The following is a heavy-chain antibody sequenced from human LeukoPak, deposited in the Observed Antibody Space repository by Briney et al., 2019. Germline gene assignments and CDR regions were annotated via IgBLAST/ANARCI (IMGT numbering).Heavy chain of an antibody. CDR1: GYSFTSYW. D-gene: IGHD1-14*01. J-gene: IGHJ6*02. V-gene: IGHV5-51*01. Sequence: GESLKISCKGSGYSFTSYWIGSVRQMPGKGLEWMGIIYPGDSDTRYGPSFQGQVTISADKSISTAYLQWSSLKASDTAMYYCAIYKSGLGISYYGMDVWGQGTTVTVSS. CDR2: IYPGDSDT. CDR3: AIYKSGLGISYYGMDV.